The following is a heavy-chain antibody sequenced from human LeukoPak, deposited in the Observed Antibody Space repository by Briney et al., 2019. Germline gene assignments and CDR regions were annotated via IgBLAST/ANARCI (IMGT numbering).Heavy chain of an antibody. Sequence: ASVRVFCKTSGYTLTAYYMHWVRQAPGQGLEWMGWINPINPNSDDIHYAQKFRGRVTMTRDTSISTAYVELSSLRADDTAVYYCARGGYSSSLYDYWGQGTLVTVPS. CDR3: ARGGYSSSLYDY. CDR1: GYTLTAYY. CDR2: INPINPNSDDI. J-gene: IGHJ4*02. V-gene: IGHV1-2*02. D-gene: IGHD6-13*01.